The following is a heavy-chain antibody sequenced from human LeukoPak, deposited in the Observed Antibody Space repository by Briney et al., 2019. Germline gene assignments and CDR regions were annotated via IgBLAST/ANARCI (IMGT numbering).Heavy chain of an antibody. D-gene: IGHD2-15*01. CDR1: GVSIRSYY. CDR3: ARDMGVVVVANYYMDV. V-gene: IGHV4-59*12. J-gene: IGHJ6*03. Sequence: SETLSLTCTVSGVSIRSYYWTWIRQPPGKGLEWIGYFDYSGGTNYNPSLKSRVTMSVDTSKNQFSLKLSSVTAADTAVYYCARDMGVVVVANYYMDVWGKGTTVTVSS. CDR2: FDYSGGT.